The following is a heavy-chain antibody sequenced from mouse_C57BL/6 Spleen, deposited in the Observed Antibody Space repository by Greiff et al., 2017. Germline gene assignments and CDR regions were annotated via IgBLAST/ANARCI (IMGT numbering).Heavy chain of an antibody. J-gene: IGHJ2*01. Sequence: VQLQQPGAELAKPGASVKLSCKASGYTFTSYWMHWVKQGPGRGLEWIGRIDPNSGGTKYNEKFKSKATMTVDKPSSTAYMQLRSLTSEDSAVYYCERLYDYDFDCFDYWGQGTTLTVSS. V-gene: IGHV1-72*01. CDR3: ERLYDYDFDCFDY. CDR2: IDPNSGGT. CDR1: GYTFTSYW. D-gene: IGHD2-4*01.